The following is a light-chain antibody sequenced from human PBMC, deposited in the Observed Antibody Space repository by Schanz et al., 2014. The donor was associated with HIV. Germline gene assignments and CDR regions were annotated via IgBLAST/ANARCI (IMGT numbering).Light chain of an antibody. J-gene: IGLJ2*01. CDR3: AAWDYTLNGPL. CDR1: RSDIGGRS. Sequence: QSVLTQPPSASGPPGQRVTISCSGIRSDIGGRSVDWYRQRPGAAPKLVIHNNDQRPSGVPDRISGSKSGTSASLAISGLQFDDETLYYCAAWDYTLNGPLFGGGTKLTVL. V-gene: IGLV1-44*01. CDR2: NND.